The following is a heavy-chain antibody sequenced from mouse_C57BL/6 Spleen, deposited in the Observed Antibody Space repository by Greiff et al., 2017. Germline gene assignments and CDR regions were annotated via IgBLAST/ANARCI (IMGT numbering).Heavy chain of an antibody. V-gene: IGHV1-26*01. CDR2: INPNNGVT. J-gene: IGHJ4*01. Sequence: EVQLQHSGPELVKPGASVKISCKASGYTFTDYYMNWVKQSNGKSLEWIGDINPNNGVTNYTQKFKGKATLTVDKSYSTVYMELRSLTSEDSAVYYCAREGDYGRSYNYAMDYWGQGTSVTVSS. CDR1: GYTFTDYY. CDR3: AREGDYGRSYNYAMDY. D-gene: IGHD1-1*01.